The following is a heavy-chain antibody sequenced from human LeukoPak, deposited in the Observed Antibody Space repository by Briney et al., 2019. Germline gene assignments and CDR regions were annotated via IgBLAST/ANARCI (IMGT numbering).Heavy chain of an antibody. CDR3: ARDKAVTTEVTQYFQH. V-gene: IGHV1-18*01. Sequence: ASVKVSCKASGGTFLSYTISWVRQAPGQGLEWMGWISAYNGYTNYAQKFQFRVTMTTDTSTSTAYMELRSLTSDDTAVYYCARDKAVTTEVTQYFQHWGQGTLVTVSS. J-gene: IGHJ1*01. CDR2: ISAYNGYT. CDR1: GGTFLSYT. D-gene: IGHD4-11*01.